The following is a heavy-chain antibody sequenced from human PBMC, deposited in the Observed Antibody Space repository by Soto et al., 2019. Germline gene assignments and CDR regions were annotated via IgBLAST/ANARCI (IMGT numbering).Heavy chain of an antibody. D-gene: IGHD5-18*01. J-gene: IGHJ5*02. CDR1: CGSISSYY. CDR2: IYYSGST. Sequence: SETLSLTCTVSCGSISSYYWSWIRQPPGKGLEWIGYIYYSGSTNYNPSLKSRVTISVDTSKNQFSLKLSSVTAADTAVYYCARDSYSYGSFDPWGQGTLVTVSS. CDR3: ARDSYSYGSFDP. V-gene: IGHV4-59*01.